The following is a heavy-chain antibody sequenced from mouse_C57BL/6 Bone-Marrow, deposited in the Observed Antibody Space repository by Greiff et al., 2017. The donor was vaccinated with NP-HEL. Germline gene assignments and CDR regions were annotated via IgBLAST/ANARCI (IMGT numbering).Heavy chain of an antibody. J-gene: IGHJ2*01. CDR1: GYTFTDYE. CDR3: TRFSWARDY. Sequence: QVQLKQSGAELVRPGASVTLSCKASGYTFTDYEMHWVKQTPVHGLEWIGAIDPETGGTAYNQKFKGKAILTADKSSSTAYMELRSLTSEDSAVYYCTRFSWARDYWGQGTTLTVSS. V-gene: IGHV1-15*01. CDR2: IDPETGGT. D-gene: IGHD4-1*01.